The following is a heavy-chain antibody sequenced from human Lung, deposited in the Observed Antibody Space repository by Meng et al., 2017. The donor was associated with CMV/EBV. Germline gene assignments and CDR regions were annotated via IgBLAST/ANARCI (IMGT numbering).Heavy chain of an antibody. V-gene: IGHV3-73*01. CDR3: IFLGGDWGAKPDY. CDR2: IRSKSSNYAT. D-gene: IGHD7-27*01. CDR1: GFTFSGSA. J-gene: IGHJ4*02. Sequence: GGPLRLSFAASGFTFSGSAMHWVRQASGKGLEWVGRIRSKSSNYATAYASSVKGRFTNSRDDSKDTAYLQMNSLKTEDTGVYYCIFLGGDWGAKPDYWGQGPLVTVSS.